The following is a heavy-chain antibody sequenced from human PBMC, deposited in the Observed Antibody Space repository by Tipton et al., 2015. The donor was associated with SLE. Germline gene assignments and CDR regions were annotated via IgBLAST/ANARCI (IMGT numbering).Heavy chain of an antibody. Sequence: TLSLTCTVSGGSISSGGYYWSWIRQHPGKGLEWIGYIYHSGSTYYNPSLKSRVTISVDTSKNQFSLKLSSVTAADTAVYYCARVAGESYFDYWGQGTLVTVSS. V-gene: IGHV4-31*03. D-gene: IGHD7-27*01. CDR2: IYHSGST. J-gene: IGHJ4*02. CDR3: ARVAGESYFDY. CDR1: GGSISSGGYY.